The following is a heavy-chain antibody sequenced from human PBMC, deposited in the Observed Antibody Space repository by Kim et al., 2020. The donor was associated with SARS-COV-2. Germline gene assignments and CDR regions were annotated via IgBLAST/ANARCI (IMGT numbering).Heavy chain of an antibody. Sequence: GGSLRLSCAASGFTVSSNYMTWVRQAPGKGLDWVSVIYSGGSSYYSDSVKGRFTISRDTSKNTLYLQINSLRAEDTAVYYCARGGGYKSFDYWGQGALVTVSS. J-gene: IGHJ4*02. CDR2: IYSGGSS. CDR3: ARGGGYKSFDY. D-gene: IGHD5-12*01. V-gene: IGHV3-53*01. CDR1: GFTVSSNY.